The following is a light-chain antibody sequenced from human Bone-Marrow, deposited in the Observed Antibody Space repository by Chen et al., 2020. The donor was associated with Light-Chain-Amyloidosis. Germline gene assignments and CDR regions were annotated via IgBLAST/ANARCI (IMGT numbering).Light chain of an antibody. V-gene: IGLV3-25*03. Sequence: SVSVSPGQTARINCSGDDLPTKYAYWYQQKPGQAPVLVIHRDTERPSGISERFSGSSSGTTATLTISGVQAEDEADYHCQSADSSGTYEVIFGGGTKLTVL. CDR2: RDT. CDR3: QSADSSGTYEVI. J-gene: IGLJ2*01. CDR1: DLPTKY.